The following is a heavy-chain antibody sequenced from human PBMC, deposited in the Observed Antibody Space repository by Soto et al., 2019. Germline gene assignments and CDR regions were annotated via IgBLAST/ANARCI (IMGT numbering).Heavy chain of an antibody. CDR1: GFTFSAYD. CDR2: IGTQHDT. D-gene: IGHD2-8*02. CDR3: ARQASYWRGGGGWFDP. V-gene: IGHV3-13*01. Sequence: EVQLVESGGGLVQPGGSLRLSCAASGFTFSAYDMHWVRQATGKGLEWVAAIGTQHDTYYPDSVKGRFTISRENAKNSLSLQMNSPRAGDTAVYYCARQASYWRGGGGWFDPWCQGTLVTVSS. J-gene: IGHJ5*02.